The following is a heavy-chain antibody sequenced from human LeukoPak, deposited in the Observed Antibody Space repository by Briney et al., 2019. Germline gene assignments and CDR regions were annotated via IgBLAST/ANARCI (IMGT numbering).Heavy chain of an antibody. D-gene: IGHD6-13*01. CDR3: ARGGIAAAGSNWFDP. Sequence: SETLSLTCTVSGGSISSYYWTWIRQPPGKGLEWIGYIYYSGSTNYNPSLKSRVTISVDTSKNQLSLKLSSVTAADTAVYYCARGGIAAAGSNWFDPWGQGTLVTVSS. J-gene: IGHJ5*02. CDR1: GGSISSYY. CDR2: IYYSGST. V-gene: IGHV4-59*01.